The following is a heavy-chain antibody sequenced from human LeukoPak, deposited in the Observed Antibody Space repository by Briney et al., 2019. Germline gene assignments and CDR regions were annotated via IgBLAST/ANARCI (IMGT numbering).Heavy chain of an antibody. D-gene: IGHD6-13*01. J-gene: IGHJ4*02. CDR3: ATETIAAAGIYYFDY. Sequence: AXVKVSCKVSGYTLTELSMHWVRQAPGKGLEWMGGFDTEDGETIYAQKFQGRVTMTEDTSTDTAYMELSSLRSEDTAVYYCATETIAAAGIYYFDYWGQGTLVTVSS. CDR2: FDTEDGET. V-gene: IGHV1-24*01. CDR1: GYTLTELS.